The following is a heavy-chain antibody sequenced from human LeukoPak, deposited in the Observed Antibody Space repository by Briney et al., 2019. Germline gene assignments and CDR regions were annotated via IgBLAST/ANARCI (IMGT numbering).Heavy chain of an antibody. V-gene: IGHV3-30*18. J-gene: IGHJ6*02. Sequence: GGSLRLSCAASGLTFSGYDMHWVRQAPGKGLEWVAVISYDGSNKYYADSVKGRFTISRDNSKNTLYLQMNSLRAEDTAVYYCAKDGSNYPSVYYDYGMDVWGQGTTVTVSS. CDR2: ISYDGSNK. CDR1: GLTFSGYD. D-gene: IGHD4-11*01. CDR3: AKDGSNYPSVYYDYGMDV.